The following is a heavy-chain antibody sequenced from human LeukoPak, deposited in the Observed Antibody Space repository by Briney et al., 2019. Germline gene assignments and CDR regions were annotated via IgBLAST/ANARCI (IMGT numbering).Heavy chain of an antibody. V-gene: IGHV3-30-3*01. CDR3: ARDRGRVPAAAGGY. CDR1: GFTFSSYA. Sequence: SGGSLRLSCAASGFTFSSYAMHWVRQAPGKGLEWVAVISYDGSNKYYADSVKGRFTISRDNSKNTLYLQMNSLGAEDTAVYYCARDRGRVPAAAGGYWGQGTLVTVSS. J-gene: IGHJ4*02. CDR2: ISYDGSNK. D-gene: IGHD2-2*01.